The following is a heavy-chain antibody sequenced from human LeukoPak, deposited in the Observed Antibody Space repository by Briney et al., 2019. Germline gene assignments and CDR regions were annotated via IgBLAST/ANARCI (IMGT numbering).Heavy chain of an antibody. CDR3: ARGKEDYAANGDYYYYYMDV. V-gene: IGHV3-72*01. D-gene: IGHD4/OR15-4a*01. J-gene: IGHJ6*03. CDR2: SRNKANSYAT. CDR1: GFTFSGHY. Sequence: GGSLRLSCVVSGFTFSGHYMDWVRQAPGKGLEWVGRSRNKANSYATEYAASVKGRFTISRDDSKNSLYVQMNNLKSEDTAVYYCARGKEDYAANGDYYYYYMDVWGKGTTVTVSS.